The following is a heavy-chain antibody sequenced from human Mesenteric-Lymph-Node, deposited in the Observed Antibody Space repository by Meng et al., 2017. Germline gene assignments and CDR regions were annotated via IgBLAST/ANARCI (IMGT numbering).Heavy chain of an antibody. CDR1: GFSVSTNY. CDR3: ARGYYYHSSGPDAFDM. V-gene: IGHV3-53*01. Sequence: GGSLRLSCAASGFSVSTNYMTWVRQAPGKGLEWLSVLYSGGTTFYTDSVKGRFTISRDDSTNTLYLQMNSLRVEDTAVYYCARGYYYHSSGPDAFDMWGQGTMVTVSS. CDR2: LYSGGTT. D-gene: IGHD3-22*01. J-gene: IGHJ3*02.